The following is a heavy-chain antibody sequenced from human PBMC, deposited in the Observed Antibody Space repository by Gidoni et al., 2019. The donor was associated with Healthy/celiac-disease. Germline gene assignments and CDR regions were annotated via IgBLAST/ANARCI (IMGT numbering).Heavy chain of an antibody. CDR3: AVYYYDSSGYYYVDY. CDR1: GGSVSSGSYY. Sequence: QVQLQESGPGLVKPSETLSLTCTVSGGSVSSGSYYWSWIRQPPGKGLEWIGYISYSGSTNYNPSLKSRVTISVDTSKNQFSLKLSSVTAADTAVYYCAVYYYDSSGYYYVDYWGQGTLVTVSS. D-gene: IGHD3-22*01. CDR2: ISYSGST. J-gene: IGHJ4*02. V-gene: IGHV4-61*01.